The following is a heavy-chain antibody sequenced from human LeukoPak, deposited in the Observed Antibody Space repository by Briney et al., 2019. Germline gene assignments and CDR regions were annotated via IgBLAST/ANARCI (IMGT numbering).Heavy chain of an antibody. J-gene: IGHJ4*02. D-gene: IGHD3-22*01. CDR3: ARGLRHYYDSSGYYPFDY. CDR1: GYTFTSYG. V-gene: IGHV1-18*01. CDR2: ISAYNGNT. Sequence: ASVKVSCKASGYTFTSYGISWVRQAPGQGLEWMGWISAYNGNTNYAQKLQGRVTMTTDTSTSTAYMELRSLRSDGTAVYYCARGLRHYYDSSGYYPFDYWGQGTLVTVSS.